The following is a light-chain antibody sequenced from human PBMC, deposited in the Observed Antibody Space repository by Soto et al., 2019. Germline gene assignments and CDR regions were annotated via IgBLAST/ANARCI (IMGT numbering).Light chain of an antibody. J-gene: IGLJ1*01. CDR1: SSDVGAYKY. CDR2: GVS. Sequence: QSALTQPASVSGSPGQSNTISCTGTSSDVGAYKYVSWYQQHPGKVPKLIIYGVSNRPSGVSNRFSGSKSGNTAFLTISGLQPEDEADYYCSSFTGTTTLDVFGTGTKVTVL. CDR3: SSFTGTTTLDV. V-gene: IGLV2-14*03.